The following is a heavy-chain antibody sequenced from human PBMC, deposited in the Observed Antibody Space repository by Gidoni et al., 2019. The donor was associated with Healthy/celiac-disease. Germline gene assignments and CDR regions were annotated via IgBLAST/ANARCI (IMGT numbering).Heavy chain of an antibody. V-gene: IGHV4-34*01. Sequence: QVQLQPLCAPPLQPSETLSLTFAVYAGSFSAYYWSWIRQPPREGLEWIGENNHSGSTNYDPYLKSRVTISVDTSKNQFSLKLSSVTAADTAVYYCARVSFVVVVAAIDYWGQGTLVTVSS. J-gene: IGHJ4*02. D-gene: IGHD2-15*01. CDR3: ARVSFVVVVAAIDY. CDR2: NNHSGST. CDR1: AGSFSAYY.